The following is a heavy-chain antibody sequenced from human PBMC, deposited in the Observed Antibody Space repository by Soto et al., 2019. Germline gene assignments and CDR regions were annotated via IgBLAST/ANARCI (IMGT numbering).Heavy chain of an antibody. CDR2: IYYSGST. CDR3: ARGFDGVRGWFDP. V-gene: IGHV4-31*03. D-gene: IGHD3-9*01. J-gene: IGHJ5*02. Sequence: QVQLQESGPGLVKPSQTLSLTCTVSGGSISSGGYYWSWIRQHPGKGLEWIGYIYYSGSTYYNPSLQGRVTISVDTSKNQFSLKLSSVAAADTAVYYCARGFDGVRGWFDPWGQGTLVTVSS. CDR1: GGSISSGGYY.